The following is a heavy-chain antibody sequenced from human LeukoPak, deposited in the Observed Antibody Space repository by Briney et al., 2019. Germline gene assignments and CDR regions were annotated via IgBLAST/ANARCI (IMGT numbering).Heavy chain of an antibody. V-gene: IGHV1-2*02. CDR1: GYTFTGYY. CDR3: ATAYYDGSVYYPGSFDI. J-gene: IGHJ3*02. Sequence: GASVKVSCKASGYTFTGYYMHWVRQAPGQGLEWMGWINPNSGGTNYPQKFQGRVTLTRDTSITTAYMDLSRLRSDDTAVYYCATAYYDGSVYYPGSFDIWGQGTMVTVSS. D-gene: IGHD3-22*01. CDR2: INPNSGGT.